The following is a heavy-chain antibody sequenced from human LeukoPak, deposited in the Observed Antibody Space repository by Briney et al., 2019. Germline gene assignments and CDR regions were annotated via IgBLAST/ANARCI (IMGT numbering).Heavy chain of an antibody. J-gene: IGHJ4*02. CDR1: GYTFTVYY. D-gene: IGHD3-16*01. Sequence: ASVKVSCKASGYTFTVYYMHWVRQAPGQGLEWMGRINPNTGGTNFAQKFQGRVTVTRDTSIGTAYMELSRLRSDDTAFYYCARGKTYAPNTLDYWGQGTLVTVSS. V-gene: IGHV1-2*06. CDR2: INPNTGGT. CDR3: ARGKTYAPNTLDY.